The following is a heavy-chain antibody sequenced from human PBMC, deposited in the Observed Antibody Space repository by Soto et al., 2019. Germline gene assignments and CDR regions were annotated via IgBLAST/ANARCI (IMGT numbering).Heavy chain of an antibody. V-gene: IGHV4-59*01. Sequence: SLTCTVSGGSISSYYWSWIRQPPGKGLEWIGYIYYSGSTNYNPSLKSRVTISVDTSKNQFSLKLSSVTAADTAVYYCARENLLEGYFDYWGQGTLVTVSS. CDR3: ARENLLEGYFDY. CDR2: IYYSGST. D-gene: IGHD2-21*01. J-gene: IGHJ4*02. CDR1: GGSISSYY.